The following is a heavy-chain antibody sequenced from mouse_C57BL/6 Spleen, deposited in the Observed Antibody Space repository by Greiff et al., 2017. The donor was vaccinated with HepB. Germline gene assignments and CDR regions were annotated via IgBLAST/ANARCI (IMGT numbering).Heavy chain of an antibody. V-gene: IGHV3-6*01. CDR2: ISYDGSN. CDR1: GYSITSGYY. Sequence: EVQRVESGPGLVKPSQSLSLTCSVTGYSITSGYYWNWIRQFPGNKLEWMGYISYDGSNNYNPSLKNRISITRDTSKNQFFLKLNSVTTEDTATYYCATYYDGSSYDAMDYWGQGTSVTVSS. D-gene: IGHD1-1*01. CDR3: ATYYDGSSYDAMDY. J-gene: IGHJ4*01.